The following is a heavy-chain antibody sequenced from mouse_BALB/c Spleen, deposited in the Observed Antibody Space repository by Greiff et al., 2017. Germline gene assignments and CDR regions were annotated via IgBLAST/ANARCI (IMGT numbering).Heavy chain of an antibody. Sequence: EVQLQQSGPGLVKPSQSLSLTCTVTGYSITSDYAWNWIRQFPGNKLEWMGYISYSGSTSYNPSLKSRISITRDTSKNQFFLQLNSVTTEDTATYYCARWAYGVYFDYWGQGTTLTVSS. CDR3: ARWAYGVYFDY. V-gene: IGHV3-2*02. CDR1: GYSITSDYA. D-gene: IGHD6-5*01. CDR2: ISYSGST. J-gene: IGHJ2*01.